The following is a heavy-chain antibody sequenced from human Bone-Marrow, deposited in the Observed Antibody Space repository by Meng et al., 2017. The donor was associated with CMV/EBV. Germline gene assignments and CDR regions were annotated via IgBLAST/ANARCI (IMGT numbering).Heavy chain of an antibody. J-gene: IGHJ4*02. D-gene: IGHD3-3*01. CDR3: ARVRFWSGYYLYVDY. Sequence: SGGTFSSYAISWVRQAPGQGLEWMGGIIPIFGTANYAQKFQGRVTITTDESASTAYMELSSLRSEDTAVYYCARVRFWSGYYLYVDYWGQGTLVTVSS. CDR2: IIPIFGTA. V-gene: IGHV1-69*05. CDR1: GGTFSSYA.